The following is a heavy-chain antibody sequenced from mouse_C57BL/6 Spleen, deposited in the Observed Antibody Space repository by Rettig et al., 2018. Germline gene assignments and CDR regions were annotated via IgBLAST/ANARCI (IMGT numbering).Heavy chain of an antibody. CDR1: FTFSGFW. V-gene: IGHV11-2*01. Sequence: FTFSGFWMSWVRQTPGKTLEWIGDINSDGSAINYAPSIKDRFTIFRDNDKSTLYLQMSNVRSEDTATYFCTLYGSSYWYFDVWGTGTTVTVSS. D-gene: IGHD1-1*01. CDR2: INSDGSAI. J-gene: IGHJ1*03. CDR3: TLYGSSYWYFDV.